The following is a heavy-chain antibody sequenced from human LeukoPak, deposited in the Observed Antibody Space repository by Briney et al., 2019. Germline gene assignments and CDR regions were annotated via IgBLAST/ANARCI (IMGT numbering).Heavy chain of an antibody. CDR3: VRADYNGGNPGSFDI. CDR1: GASITIGAESYH. V-gene: IGHV4-39*07. J-gene: IGHJ3*02. CDR2: IYYTGIS. D-gene: IGHD2-8*01. Sequence: PSATLSLTCTVSGASITIGAESYHWGWIRQPPGKGLEWIGTIYYTGISYYNPSLESRVTSSLDTSKNQFSLTLNSVTAADTAVYYCVRADYNGGNPGSFDIWGRGTMVTVSS.